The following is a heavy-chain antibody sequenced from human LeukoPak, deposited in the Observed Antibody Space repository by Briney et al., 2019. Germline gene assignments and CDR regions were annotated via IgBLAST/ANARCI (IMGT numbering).Heavy chain of an antibody. D-gene: IGHD1-26*01. J-gene: IGHJ4*02. CDR2: ISSSSSYI. Sequence: GGSLRLSCAASGFTFSSYSMKWVRQAPGKGLEWVSSISSSSSYIYYADSVKSRFTISRDNAKNSLDLQMNSLRAEDTAVYYCARSSNDYWGQGTLVTVSS. CDR3: ARSSNDY. CDR1: GFTFSSYS. V-gene: IGHV3-21*01.